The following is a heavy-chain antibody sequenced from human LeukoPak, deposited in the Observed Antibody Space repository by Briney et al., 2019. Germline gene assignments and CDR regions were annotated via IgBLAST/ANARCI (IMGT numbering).Heavy chain of an antibody. CDR3: ARPAGYCGTASCYEYFDY. D-gene: IGHD2-2*01. V-gene: IGHV4-39*01. J-gene: IGHJ4*02. CDR2: IHYSGSP. CDR1: GGSIRSSSSY. Sequence: PSETLSLTCTVSGGSIRSSSSYWGWIRQPPGKGLEWIGSIHYSGSPNYNPSLKSRVTISVDTSKGQFSLKLTSVTAADTAVYYCARPAGYCGTASCYEYFDYWGQGTLVTVSS.